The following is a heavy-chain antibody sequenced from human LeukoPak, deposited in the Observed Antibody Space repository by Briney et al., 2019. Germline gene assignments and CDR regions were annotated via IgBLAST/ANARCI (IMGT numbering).Heavy chain of an antibody. CDR1: GYTFTGYY. CDR2: INPNSGGT. V-gene: IGHV1-2*02. J-gene: IGHJ4*02. Sequence: ASVKVSCKASGYTFTGYYMHWVRQAPGQGLEWMGWINPNSGGTNYAQKFQGRVTMTRDTSISTAYMELSRLRSGDTAVYYCARVPIGAAPPDYWGQGTLVTVSS. CDR3: ARVPIGAAPPDY. D-gene: IGHD6-6*01.